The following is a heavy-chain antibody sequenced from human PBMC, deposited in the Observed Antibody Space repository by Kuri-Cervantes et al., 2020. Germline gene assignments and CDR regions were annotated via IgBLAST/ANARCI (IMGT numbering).Heavy chain of an antibody. CDR1: GFTVSSNY. CDR3: ARDRWNDLFAWFDP. V-gene: IGHV3-21*01. D-gene: IGHD1-1*01. J-gene: IGHJ5*02. Sequence: GESLKISCAASGFTVSSNYTSWVRQAPGKGLEWVSSISSSSSYIYYADSVKGRFTISRDNARNSLYLQMNSLRAEDTAVYYCARDRWNDLFAWFDPWGQGTLVTVSS. CDR2: ISSSSSYI.